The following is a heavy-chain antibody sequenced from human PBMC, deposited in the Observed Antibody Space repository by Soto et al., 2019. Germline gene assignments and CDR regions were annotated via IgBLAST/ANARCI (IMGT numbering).Heavy chain of an antibody. D-gene: IGHD4-17*01. CDR2: IYYSGST. CDR1: GGSISSYY. V-gene: IGHV4-59*08. CDR3: ARLGDGDYVNWYFDL. Sequence: SETLSLTCTVSGGSISSYYWSWIRQPPGKGMEWIGYIYYSGSTNYNPSLKSRVTISVDTSKNQFSLKLSSVTAADTAVYYCARLGDGDYVNWYFDLWGRGTLVTVSS. J-gene: IGHJ2*01.